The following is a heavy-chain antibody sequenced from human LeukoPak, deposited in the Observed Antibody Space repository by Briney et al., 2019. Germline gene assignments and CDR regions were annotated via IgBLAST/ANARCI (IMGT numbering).Heavy chain of an antibody. CDR1: GFIFSDYY. D-gene: IGHD3-22*01. Sequence: GGSLRLACAASGFIFSDYYMSWIRQAPGKGLEWVSYINSSTRYTNYADSVKGRFTISRDNARNSLYLQMNSLRAEDTAVYYCARGGDSSGYSPSLTYWGQGTLVTVSS. CDR2: INSSTRYT. V-gene: IGHV3-11*06. J-gene: IGHJ4*02. CDR3: ARGGDSSGYSPSLTY.